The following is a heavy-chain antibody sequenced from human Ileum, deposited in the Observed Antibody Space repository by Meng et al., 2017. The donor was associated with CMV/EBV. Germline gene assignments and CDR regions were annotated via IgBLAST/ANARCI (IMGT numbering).Heavy chain of an antibody. J-gene: IGHJ4*02. CDR2: INDDGGGT. V-gene: IGHV3-74*01. CDR1: GFTFSSSW. Sequence: GGSLRLSCAASGFTFSSSWMHWVRQGPGKGLMWISRINDDGGGTSYADSVKGRFTISRDNAKNTLYLQMNRQRAEDTAVYYCARESVNLVTDSWGQGMLVTVSS. CDR3: ARESVNLVTDS. D-gene: IGHD5-18*01.